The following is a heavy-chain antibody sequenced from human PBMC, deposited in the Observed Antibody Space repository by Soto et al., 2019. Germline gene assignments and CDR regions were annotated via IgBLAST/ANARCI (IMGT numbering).Heavy chain of an antibody. CDR1: GGSFSGYY. V-gene: IGHV4-34*01. CDR2: INPDGAT. CDR3: ARGQRSGPFFDY. Sequence: XETLSLTCAVYGGSFSGYYWDWIRQPPGKGLEWIGEINPDGATNYTPSPRGRVTISIDTSRNQFSLKLSSVTAADTAVYYCARGQRSGPFFDYWGQGALVTVSS. J-gene: IGHJ4*02.